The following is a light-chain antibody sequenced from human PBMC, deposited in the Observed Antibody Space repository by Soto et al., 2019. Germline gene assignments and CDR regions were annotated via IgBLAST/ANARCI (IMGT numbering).Light chain of an antibody. V-gene: IGKV3-20*01. CDR1: QTITSRY. Sequence: EIVLTQSPGTLSLSPGERATLSCRASQTITSRYLAWYQQRPGQAPRLLIFDASSRATGIPDRFSGSGSGTDFTLTSSRLDPEDFAVYYCQQYGSSITFCGGTKVEIK. J-gene: IGKJ4*01. CDR3: QQYGSSIT. CDR2: DAS.